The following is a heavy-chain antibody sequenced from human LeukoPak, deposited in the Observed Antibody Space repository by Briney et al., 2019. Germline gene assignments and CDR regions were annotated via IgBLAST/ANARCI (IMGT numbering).Heavy chain of an antibody. CDR1: GGSVSGYY. V-gene: IGHV4-34*01. D-gene: IGHD2-15*01. J-gene: IGHJ3*02. CDR3: ARVSLTATEYCSGGSCSRNDAFDI. CDR2: INHSGST. Sequence: SETLSLTCAVYGGSVSGYYWSWIRQPPGKGLEWIGEINHSGSTSYNPSLKSRVTISVDTSKNQFSLKLSSVTAADTAVYYCARVSLTATEYCSGGSCSRNDAFDIWGQGTMVTVSS.